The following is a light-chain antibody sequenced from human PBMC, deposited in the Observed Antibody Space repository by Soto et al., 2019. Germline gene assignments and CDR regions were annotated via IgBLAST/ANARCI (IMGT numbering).Light chain of an antibody. CDR2: GAS. CDR3: HQYSSSPGT. J-gene: IGKJ1*01. V-gene: IGKV3-20*01. CDR1: QSVRSSY. Sequence: ETVLTQSPGTLSLSPGEGATLSCRASQSVRSSYLAWYQQKPGQAPRLLIYGASSRATGIPDRFSGSGSGTDFTLTISRLEPEDFAVYYCHQYSSSPGTFGQGTKVEIK.